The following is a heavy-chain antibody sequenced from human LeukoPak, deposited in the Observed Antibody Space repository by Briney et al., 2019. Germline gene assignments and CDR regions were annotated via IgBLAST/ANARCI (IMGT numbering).Heavy chain of an antibody. CDR2: ISSGGTTV. D-gene: IGHD2-21*01. V-gene: IGHV3-11*01. Sequence: GGSLRLSCAASGFAFSDHYMSWIRQAPGKGLEWVSYISSGGTTVSYADSVKGRFTISRDNAKNSLFLQMNSLRAEDTAVYYCAKNMWYFDYWGQGTLVTVSS. J-gene: IGHJ4*02. CDR1: GFAFSDHY. CDR3: AKNMWYFDY.